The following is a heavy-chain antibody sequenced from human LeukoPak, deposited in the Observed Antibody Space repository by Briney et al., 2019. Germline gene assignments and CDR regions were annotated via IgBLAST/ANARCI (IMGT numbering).Heavy chain of an antibody. J-gene: IGHJ4*02. CDR2: IHPGGSI. Sequence: AETLSLTCTVSGGFISGSGHYWTWTRQHPGGGLEWLGFIHPGGSIYYNPSLSGRLTISADTSKNQMSLKLSSVTAAGTAVYYCSTGGDTAKGGDSWGQGTLVTVSS. CDR3: STGGDTAKGGDS. CDR1: GGFISGSGHY. V-gene: IGHV4-31*03. D-gene: IGHD5-18*01.